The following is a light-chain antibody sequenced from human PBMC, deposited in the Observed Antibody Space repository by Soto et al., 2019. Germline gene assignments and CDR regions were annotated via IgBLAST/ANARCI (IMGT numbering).Light chain of an antibody. Sequence: QSVLTPPPSLSAAPVRRVTISCTGSSSNIGPTYDVHWYQQLPGTAPKLLIYANTNRPSGVPDRFSGSKSGTSASLAITGLQAEDEADYYCQSYDSSLSGYVFGTGTKVTVL. CDR2: ANT. J-gene: IGLJ1*01. V-gene: IGLV1-40*01. CDR3: QSYDSSLSGYV. CDR1: SSNIGPTYD.